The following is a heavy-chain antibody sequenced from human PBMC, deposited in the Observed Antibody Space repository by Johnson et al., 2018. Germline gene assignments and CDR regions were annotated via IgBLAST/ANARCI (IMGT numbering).Heavy chain of an antibody. CDR1: GFIFSTFA. CDR2: LSYDGGNK. Sequence: QLVESGGGVVQPGRSLTLSCTASGFIFSTFAMNWVRQAPGKGLEWMAVLSYDGGNKYYADSVKGRFTITRDNVKNTLYLEMDSLRTEDTAVYYCARDFRGVAGCAFDIWGQGTLVTVSS. D-gene: IGHD6-19*01. J-gene: IGHJ3*02. CDR3: ARDFRGVAGCAFDI. V-gene: IGHV3-30-3*01.